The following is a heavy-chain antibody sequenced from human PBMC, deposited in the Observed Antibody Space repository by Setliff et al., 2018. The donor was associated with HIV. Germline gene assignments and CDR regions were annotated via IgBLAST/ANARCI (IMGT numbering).Heavy chain of an antibody. CDR3: ARLPTDYFADY. J-gene: IGHJ4*02. CDR1: GYSISSGYY. V-gene: IGHV4-38-2*01. D-gene: IGHD5-12*01. Sequence: SETLSLTCAVSGYSISSGYYRGWIRQPPGKGLECIGTIYHSGRTNYNPSLKSRVTISVDTSKNQFSLKLRSVTATDTAVYYCARLPTDYFADYWGQGTLVTVSS. CDR2: IYHSGRT.